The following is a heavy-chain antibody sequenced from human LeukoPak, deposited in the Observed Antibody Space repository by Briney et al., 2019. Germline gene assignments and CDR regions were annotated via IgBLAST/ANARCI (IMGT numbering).Heavy chain of an antibody. CDR1: GFTFSNYN. J-gene: IGHJ4*02. Sequence: GGSLRPSCAASGFTFSNYNMNWVRQAPGKGLEWVSYISSSSSTIYYADSVKGRFTISRDNAKNSLYLQMNSLRAEDTAVYYCARDPLDYWGQGTLVTVSS. CDR2: ISSSSSTI. CDR3: ARDPLDY. V-gene: IGHV3-48*01.